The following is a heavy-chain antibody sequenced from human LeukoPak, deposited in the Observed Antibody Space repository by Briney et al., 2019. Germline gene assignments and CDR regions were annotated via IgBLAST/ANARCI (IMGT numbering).Heavy chain of an antibody. CDR1: GFTFSDYY. V-gene: IGHV3-11*04. CDR3: ARYYYDSSGYSSFDY. Sequence: GGSLSLSCAASGFTFSDYYMSWIRQAPGKGLEWVSYISSSGSTIYYADSVKGRFTISRDNAKNSLYLQMNSLRAEDTAVYYCARYYYDSSGYSSFDYWGQGTLVTVSS. CDR2: ISSSGSTI. J-gene: IGHJ4*02. D-gene: IGHD3-22*01.